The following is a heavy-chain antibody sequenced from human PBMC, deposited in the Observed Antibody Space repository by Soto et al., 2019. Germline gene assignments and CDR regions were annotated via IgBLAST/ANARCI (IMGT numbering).Heavy chain of an antibody. CDR2: IYYSGST. CDR3: ARVVYCSSTSCYYYYYYYMDV. Sequence: SETLSLTCTVSGGSISSGGYYWSWIRQHPGKGLEWIGYIYYSGSTYYNPSLKSRVTISVDTSKNQFSLKLSSVTAADTAVYYCARVVYCSSTSCYYYYYYYMDVWGKGTTVTVSS. J-gene: IGHJ6*03. D-gene: IGHD2-2*01. V-gene: IGHV4-31*03. CDR1: GGSISSGGYY.